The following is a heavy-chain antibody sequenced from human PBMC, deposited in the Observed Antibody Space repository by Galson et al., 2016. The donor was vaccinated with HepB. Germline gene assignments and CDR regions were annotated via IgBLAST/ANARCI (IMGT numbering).Heavy chain of an antibody. CDR2: IKPDGSER. CDR1: GVTFSYYW. D-gene: IGHD4-23*01. J-gene: IGHJ4*02. Sequence: LRLSCAGSGVTFSYYWMNWVRQAPGKGLELVATIKPDGSERYYVDSVQGRFTISRDNAKNSLFLQMNSLRAEDTAVYYCTSAGANYGHNSGGHRPYWGQGTLVTVSS. CDR3: TSAGANYGHNSGGHRPY. V-gene: IGHV3-7*03.